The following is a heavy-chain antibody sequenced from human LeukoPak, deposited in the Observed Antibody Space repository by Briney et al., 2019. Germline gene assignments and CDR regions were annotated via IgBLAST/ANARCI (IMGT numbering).Heavy chain of an antibody. V-gene: IGHV1-2*02. CDR1: GYTFTGYY. D-gene: IGHD3-9*01. CDR3: AGSPQDGDLLRYFDWLSVYYYYYGMDV. CDR2: INPNSGGT. Sequence: ASVKVSCKASGYTFTGYYMYWVRQAPGQGLEWMGWINPNSGGTNYAQKFQGRVTMTRDTSISTAYMELSRLRSDDTAVYYCAGSPQDGDLLRYFDWLSVYYYYYGMDVWGQGTTVTVSS. J-gene: IGHJ6*02.